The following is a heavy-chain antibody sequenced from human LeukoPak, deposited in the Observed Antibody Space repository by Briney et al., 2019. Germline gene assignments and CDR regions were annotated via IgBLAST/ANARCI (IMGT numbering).Heavy chain of an antibody. J-gene: IGHJ4*02. Sequence: GGSQRLSCAASGFTISSYAMHWVRQAPGKGLEYVSAISSNGGSTYYANSVKGRFTISRDNSKNTLYLQMGSLRAEDMAVYYCARGSHNWNDFDYWGQGTLVTVSS. CDR3: ARGSHNWNDFDY. CDR1: GFTISSYA. CDR2: ISSNGGST. V-gene: IGHV3-64*01. D-gene: IGHD1-1*01.